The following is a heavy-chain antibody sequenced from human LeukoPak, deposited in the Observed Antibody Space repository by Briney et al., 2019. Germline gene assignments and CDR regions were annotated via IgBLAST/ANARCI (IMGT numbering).Heavy chain of an antibody. D-gene: IGHD1-20*01. V-gene: IGHV4-59*01. CDR2: IYYSGST. Sequence: SETLSLTCTVSGGSISSYYWGWVRQAPGKGLGWIWCIYYSGSTNYNPSLKSRVTISVDTSKNQFSLKLSSVTAADTAVYYCARGWSDNWNDGSLYDYWGQGTLVTVSS. CDR3: ARGWSDNWNDGSLYDY. CDR1: GGSISSYY. J-gene: IGHJ4*02.